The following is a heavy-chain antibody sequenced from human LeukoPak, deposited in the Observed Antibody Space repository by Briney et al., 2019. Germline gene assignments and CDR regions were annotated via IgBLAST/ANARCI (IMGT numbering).Heavy chain of an antibody. CDR2: INPNSGGT. V-gene: IGHV1-2*04. Sequence: WMGWINPNSGGTNYAQKFQGWVTMTRDTSISTAYMELSRLRSDDTAVYYCAVTMIVDAFDYWGQGTLVTVSS. D-gene: IGHD3-22*01. CDR3: AVTMIVDAFDY. J-gene: IGHJ4*02.